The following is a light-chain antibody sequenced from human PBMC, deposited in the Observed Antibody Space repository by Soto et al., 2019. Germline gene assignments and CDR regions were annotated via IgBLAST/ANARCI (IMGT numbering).Light chain of an antibody. CDR2: DAS. V-gene: IGKV1-5*01. Sequence: DIQMTQSPSTLSASVGDRVTITCRASQSIRSWLAWYQQKPGKAPKVLIYDASSLESGVPSRFSGSGSGTEFTLTISSLQPDDFATYYCQHNNGYSWMFGQGTKVDIK. CDR1: QSIRSW. J-gene: IGKJ1*01. CDR3: QHNNGYSWM.